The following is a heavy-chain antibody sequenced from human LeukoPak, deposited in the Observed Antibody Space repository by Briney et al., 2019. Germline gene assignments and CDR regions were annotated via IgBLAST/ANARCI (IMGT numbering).Heavy chain of an antibody. CDR2: INSDGSST. CDR1: GFTFSSYW. V-gene: IGHV3-74*01. CDR3: AREGSSGWGSYFDY. D-gene: IGHD6-19*01. J-gene: IGHJ4*02. Sequence: GGSLRLSCAASGFTFSSYWMHWVRQAPGNGLVWVSRINSDGSSTSYADSVKGRFTISRDNAKNTLYLQMNSLRAEDTAVYYCAREGSSGWGSYFDYWGQGTLVTVSS.